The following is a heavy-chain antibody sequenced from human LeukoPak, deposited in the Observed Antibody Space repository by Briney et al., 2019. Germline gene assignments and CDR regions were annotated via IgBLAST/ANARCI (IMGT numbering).Heavy chain of an antibody. CDR1: GFTFSSYW. Sequence: GGSLRLSCAASGFTFSSYWMSWVRQAPGKGLEWVANIKQDGSEKYYVDSVKGRFTISRDNAKNSLYLQMNSLRAEDTAVYYCAREDFHIYYCYGMDVWGQGTTVTVSS. CDR2: IKQDGSEK. V-gene: IGHV3-7*01. CDR3: AREDFHIYYCYGMDV. D-gene: IGHD3/OR15-3a*01. J-gene: IGHJ6*02.